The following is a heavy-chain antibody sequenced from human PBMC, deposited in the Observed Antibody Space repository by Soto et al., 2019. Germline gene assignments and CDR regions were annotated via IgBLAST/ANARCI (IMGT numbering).Heavy chain of an antibody. V-gene: IGHV3-23*01. D-gene: IGHD2-8*01. CDR2: ISGSGGYT. Sequence: PGGSLRLSCAASGFKFSSYAMSWVRQAPGKGLEWVSTISGSGGYTYYADSVKGRFTISIDNSKNTLYLQMNSLRAEDTAVYYCARGGTSYNWFDPWGQGTLVTVSS. J-gene: IGHJ5*02. CDR3: ARGGTSYNWFDP. CDR1: GFKFSSYA.